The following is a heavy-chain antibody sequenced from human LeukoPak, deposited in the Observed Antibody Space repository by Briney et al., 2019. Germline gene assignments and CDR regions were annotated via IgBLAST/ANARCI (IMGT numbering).Heavy chain of an antibody. V-gene: IGHV7-4-1*02. J-gene: IGHJ4*02. CDR3: AREGTMFDY. D-gene: IGHD3-10*01. CDR1: GYTFTNYA. CDR2: INTNTGNP. Sequence: ASVKVSCKASGYTFTNYAMNWVRQAPGQGLEWMGWINTNTGNPTYAQGFTGRFAFSLDTSVSTAYLQITSLKAEDTAVYYCAREGTMFDYWGQGTLVTVSS.